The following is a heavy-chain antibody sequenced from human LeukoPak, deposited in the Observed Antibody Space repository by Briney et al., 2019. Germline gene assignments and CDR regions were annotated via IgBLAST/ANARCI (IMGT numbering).Heavy chain of an antibody. CDR1: GGSISSSSYY. Sequence: SETLSFTCTVSGGSISSSSYYWGWIRQPPGKGLEWIGSIYYSGSTYYNPSLKSRVTISVDTSKNQFSLKLSFVTAADTAVYYCARGLAYYGSHENYFDYWGQGTLVTVSS. V-gene: IGHV4-39*01. J-gene: IGHJ4*02. CDR3: ARGLAYYGSHENYFDY. CDR2: IYYSGST. D-gene: IGHD3-10*01.